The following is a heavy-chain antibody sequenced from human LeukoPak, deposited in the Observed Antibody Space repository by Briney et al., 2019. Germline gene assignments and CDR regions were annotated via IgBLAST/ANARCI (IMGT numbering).Heavy chain of an antibody. CDR1: GGSISSYY. Sequence: SETLSLTCTVSGGSISSYYWSWIRQPPGKGLEWIGYIYYSGSTNYNPSLKSRVTISVETSKNQFSLKLRSVTAADTAVYYCATVGGRGPDYWGQGTLVTVSS. J-gene: IGHJ4*02. D-gene: IGHD3-10*01. CDR3: ATVGGRGPDY. CDR2: IYYSGST. V-gene: IGHV4-59*01.